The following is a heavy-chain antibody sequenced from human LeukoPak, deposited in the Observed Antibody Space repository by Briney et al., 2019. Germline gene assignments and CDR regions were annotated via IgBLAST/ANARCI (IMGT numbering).Heavy chain of an antibody. CDR2: INPNSGGT. D-gene: IGHD3-16*01. CDR1: GYTFTGYS. Sequence: ASVKVSCKASGYTFTGYSMHWVRQAPGQGLEWMGWINPNSGGTNYAQKFQGRVTMTRDTSISTAYTELSRLRSDDTPVYYCASGRVSVYYMDVWGKGTTVTISS. J-gene: IGHJ6*03. V-gene: IGHV1-2*02. CDR3: ASGRVSVYYMDV.